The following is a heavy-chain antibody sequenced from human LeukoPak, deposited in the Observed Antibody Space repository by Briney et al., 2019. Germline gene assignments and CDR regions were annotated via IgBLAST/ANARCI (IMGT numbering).Heavy chain of an antibody. CDR1: GGSFSGYY. D-gene: IGHD3-10*01. J-gene: IGHJ5*02. CDR2: INHSGST. Sequence: PSETLSLTCAVYGGSFSGYYWSWIRQPPGKGLEWIGEINHSGSTNYNPSLKSRVTISVDTSKNQFSLKLSSVTAADTAVYYCARLGPFYGSGRGPNWFDPWGQGTLVTVSS. V-gene: IGHV4-34*01. CDR3: ARLGPFYGSGRGPNWFDP.